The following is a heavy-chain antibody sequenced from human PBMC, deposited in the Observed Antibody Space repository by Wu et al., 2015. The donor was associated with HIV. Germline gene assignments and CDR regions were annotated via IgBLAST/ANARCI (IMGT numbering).Heavy chain of an antibody. CDR2: IIPMFDTA. Sequence: QVQLVQSGAEVRKPGSSVKVSCKASGGTFSSYAISWVRQAPGQGLEWMGGIIPMFDTANYAQKFQGRVRITADESTSTAYMELSSLRSEDTALYYCARWGRPDIVATISGIGYYYYGMDVWGQGTTVTVSS. V-gene: IGHV1-69*12. D-gene: IGHD5-12*01. CDR1: GGTFSSYA. J-gene: IGHJ6*02. CDR3: ARWGRPDIVATISGIGYYYYGMDV.